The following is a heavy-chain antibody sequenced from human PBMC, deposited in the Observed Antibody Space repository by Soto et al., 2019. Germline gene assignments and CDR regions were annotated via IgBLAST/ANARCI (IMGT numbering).Heavy chain of an antibody. Sequence: QVQLQESGPGLVKPSGTLSLTCAVSGDSIGSDKWWSWVRQPPGKGLEWIGEIHHSGRTNYNPSLKSRVTILVEKSKNQFSLELSSMTAADTAVYYCARGGDWQFDYWGQGTLVTVSS. V-gene: IGHV4-4*02. CDR1: GDSIGSDKW. J-gene: IGHJ4*02. CDR2: IHHSGRT. CDR3: ARGGDWQFDY. D-gene: IGHD2-21*02.